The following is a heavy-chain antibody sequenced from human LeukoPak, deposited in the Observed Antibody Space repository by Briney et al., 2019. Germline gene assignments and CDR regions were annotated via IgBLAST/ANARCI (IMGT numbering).Heavy chain of an antibody. V-gene: IGHV3-23*01. Sequence: GGSLRLSCAASGFTFSTYAMSWVRQAPGKGLEWVSAISGSGASTYSADSVKGRFTISRDNSKNTLFLQMNSLRAEDTAVYYCAKDRAQQLVLDFWGQGTLVTVSS. CDR1: GFTFSTYA. D-gene: IGHD6-13*01. J-gene: IGHJ4*02. CDR2: ISGSGAST. CDR3: AKDRAQQLVLDF.